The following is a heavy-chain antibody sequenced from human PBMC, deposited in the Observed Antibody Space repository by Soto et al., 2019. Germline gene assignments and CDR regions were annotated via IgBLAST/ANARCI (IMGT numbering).Heavy chain of an antibody. D-gene: IGHD6-6*01. CDR3: ARGQGPQRQLVPLDY. V-gene: IGHV4-59*01. Sequence: PSETLSLTCTVSGGSISSYYWSWIWQPPGKGLEWIGYIYYSGSTNYNPSLKSRVTISVDTSKNQFSLKLSSVTAADTAVYYCARGQGPQRQLVPLDYWGQGTLVTVSS. J-gene: IGHJ4*02. CDR1: GGSISSYY. CDR2: IYYSGST.